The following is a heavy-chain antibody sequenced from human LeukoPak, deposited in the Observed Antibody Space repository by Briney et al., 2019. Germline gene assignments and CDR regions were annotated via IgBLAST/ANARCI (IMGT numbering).Heavy chain of an antibody. D-gene: IGHD2/OR15-2a*01. J-gene: IGHJ4*02. Sequence: GGSLRLSCAASGFTFSDHYMAWVRQAPGKGLEWVSVIYAGGNTYYADSVKGRFTISRDNSKNTLYLQMSSLGVEDTAVYYCARDTTAYFDCWGQGTLVTVSS. CDR3: ARDTTAYFDC. CDR1: GFTFSDHY. V-gene: IGHV3-53*01. CDR2: IYAGGNT.